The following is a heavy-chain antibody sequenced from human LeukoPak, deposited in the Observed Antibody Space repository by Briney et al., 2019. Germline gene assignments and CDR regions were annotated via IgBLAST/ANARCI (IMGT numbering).Heavy chain of an antibody. D-gene: IGHD6-19*01. CDR3: ARHRLEQWPTFDP. CDR1: GGSISSSIYY. CDR2: IYYSGST. V-gene: IGHV4-39*01. Sequence: SETLSLTCAVSGGSISSSIYYWGWLRQPPGTGLEWIGSIYYSGSTYYNPSLKSRVTISVDTSKNQFSLKLSSVTAADTAVYYCARHRLEQWPTFDPWGQGTLVTVSS. J-gene: IGHJ5*02.